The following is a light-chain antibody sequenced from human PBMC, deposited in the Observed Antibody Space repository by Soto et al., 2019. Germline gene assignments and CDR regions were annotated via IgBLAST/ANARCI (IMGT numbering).Light chain of an antibody. CDR1: QSISTY. CDR3: QQRSNWPPGLT. CDR2: DVS. J-gene: IGKJ4*01. Sequence: EIVLTQSPATLSLSPGEIATLSCRASQSISTYLAWYQQKPGQAPRLFIYDVSKRAAGVPARFSGSGSGTDFTLTISSLEPEDFAVYYCQQRSNWPPGLTFGGGTQVEI. V-gene: IGKV3-11*01.